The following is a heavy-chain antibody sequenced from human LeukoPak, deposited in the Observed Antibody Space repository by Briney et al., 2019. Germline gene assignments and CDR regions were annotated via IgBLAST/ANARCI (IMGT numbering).Heavy chain of an antibody. V-gene: IGHV4-34*01. D-gene: IGHD5-12*01. CDR1: GGSFSGYY. J-gene: IGHJ4*02. Sequence: SETLSLPCAVYGGSFSGYYWRGIRQPPGKGREWIGEINHSGSTNYNPSLKSRVTISVDTSKNQFSLKLSSVTAADTAVYYCARGLYSGYADYFDYWGQGTLVTVSS. CDR3: ARGLYSGYADYFDY. CDR2: INHSGST.